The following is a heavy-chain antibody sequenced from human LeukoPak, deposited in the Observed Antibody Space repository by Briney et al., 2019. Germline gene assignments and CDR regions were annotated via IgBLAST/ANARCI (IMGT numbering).Heavy chain of an antibody. CDR3: AIGGIAGYSYGFSFDY. CDR1: GYTFTGYY. J-gene: IGHJ4*02. V-gene: IGHV1-2*02. CDR2: INPNSGGT. D-gene: IGHD5-18*01. Sequence: GASVKVSCKASGYTFTGYYMHWVRQAPGQGLEWMGWINPNSGGTNYAQKFQGRVTMTRDTSISTAYMELSRLRSDDTAVYYCAIGGIAGYSYGFSFDYWGQGTLVTVSS.